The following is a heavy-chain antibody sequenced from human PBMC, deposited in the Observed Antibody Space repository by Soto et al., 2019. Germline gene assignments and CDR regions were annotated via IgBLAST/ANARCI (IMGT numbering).Heavy chain of an antibody. V-gene: IGHV3-7*05. CDR3: ARVPLRHMIDYYGMDV. CDR2: IKQDGSEK. J-gene: IGHJ6*02. CDR1: GFTFSSYW. D-gene: IGHD3-22*01. Sequence: PGGSLRLSYAASGFTFSSYWMSWVRQAPGKGLEWVANIKQDGSEKYYVDSVKGRFTISRDNAKNPLYLQMNSLRAEDTAVYYCARVPLRHMIDYYGMDVWGQGTTVTVSS.